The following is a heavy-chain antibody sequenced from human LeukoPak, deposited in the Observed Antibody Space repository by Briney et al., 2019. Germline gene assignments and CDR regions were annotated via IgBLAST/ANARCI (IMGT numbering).Heavy chain of an antibody. J-gene: IGHJ4*02. CDR2: IKQDGSER. V-gene: IGHV3-7*03. CDR1: GFTFSSYW. CDR3: ARDGRPIDY. Sequence: GGSLRLSCAASGFTFSSYWMSWVRRAPGKGLEWVANIKQDGSERYYVDSVKGRFTTSRDNAKNSLYLQLNSLRAEDTAVYYCARDGRPIDYWGQGTLVIVSS.